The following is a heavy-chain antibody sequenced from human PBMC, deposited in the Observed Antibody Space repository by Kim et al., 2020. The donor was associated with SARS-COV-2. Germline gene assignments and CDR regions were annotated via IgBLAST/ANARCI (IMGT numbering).Heavy chain of an antibody. Sequence: HTSGPTNDNPSLKSRVTTSVDTSKNQFSLKLSSVTAADTAVYYCASPLGYWGQGTLVTVSS. D-gene: IGHD3-10*01. J-gene: IGHJ4*02. CDR2: HTSGPT. V-gene: IGHV4-4*07. CDR3: ASPLGY.